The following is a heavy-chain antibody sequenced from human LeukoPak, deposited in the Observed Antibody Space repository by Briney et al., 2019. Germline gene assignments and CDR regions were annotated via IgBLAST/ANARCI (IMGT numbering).Heavy chain of an antibody. D-gene: IGHD1-26*01. Sequence: SETMSLSCAAYSGSFSGYYWSGLRQPPGKGLEWIGEINHSGSTNYNPSLKSRVTISVDTSNNPFSLKLSSVSAADTAVYYCARHGGSYEEGFDYWGQGTLVTVSS. CDR1: SGSFSGYY. CDR3: ARHGGSYEEGFDY. V-gene: IGHV4-34*01. J-gene: IGHJ4*02. CDR2: INHSGST.